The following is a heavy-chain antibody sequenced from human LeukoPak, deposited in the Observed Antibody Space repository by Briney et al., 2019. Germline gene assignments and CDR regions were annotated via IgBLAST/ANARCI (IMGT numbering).Heavy chain of an antibody. V-gene: IGHV1-58*02. D-gene: IGHD1-26*01. CDR2: IVVGSGNT. CDR3: AADSAKWELLVSYYYGMDV. J-gene: IGHJ6*02. CDR1: GFTFTSSA. Sequence: ASVKVSCKASGFTFTSSAMQWVRQARGQRLEWIGWIVVGSGNTNYAQKFQERVTITRDMSTSTAYMELSSLRSEDTAVYYCAADSAKWELLVSYYYGMDVRGQGTTVTVSS.